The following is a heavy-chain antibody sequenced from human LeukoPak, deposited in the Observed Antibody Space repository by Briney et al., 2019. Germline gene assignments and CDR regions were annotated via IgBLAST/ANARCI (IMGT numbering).Heavy chain of an antibody. Sequence: KTSDTLSLTCTVSGGSIRSSYYYWGWIRQPPGKGLEWIGSIYDSGSTYYNPSLKSRVTISVDTSKNQFSLKLSSVTAADTAVYYCARDFSGYSYINWFDPWGQGTLVTVSS. V-gene: IGHV4-39*07. CDR2: IYDSGST. CDR3: ARDFSGYSYINWFDP. D-gene: IGHD5-18*01. J-gene: IGHJ5*02. CDR1: GGSIRSSYYY.